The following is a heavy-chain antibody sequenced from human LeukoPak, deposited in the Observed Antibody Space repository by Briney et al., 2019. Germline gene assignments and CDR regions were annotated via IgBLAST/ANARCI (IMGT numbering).Heavy chain of an antibody. CDR3: AKVHPLFSFDY. CDR1: GFTFSSYG. Sequence: GGSLRLSCAASGFTFSSYGMHWVRQAPGKGLEWVAVISYDGSNKYYADSVKGRFTISRDNSKNTLYLQMNSLRAEDTAVYYCAKVHPLFSFDYWGQGTLVTVSS. J-gene: IGHJ4*02. V-gene: IGHV3-30*18. CDR2: ISYDGSNK.